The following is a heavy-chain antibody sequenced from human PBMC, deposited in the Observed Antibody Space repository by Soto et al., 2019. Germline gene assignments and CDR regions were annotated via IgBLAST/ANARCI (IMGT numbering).Heavy chain of an antibody. V-gene: IGHV4-61*01. J-gene: IGHJ5*02. CDR2: IYYSGST. D-gene: IGHD2-15*01. Sequence: LSLTCTVAGVSFSSGSYYLSWIRQPPGKGLEWIGYIYYSGSTNYNPSLKSRVTISVDTSKNQFSLKLSSVTAADTAVYYCARDPSGGTLWFDPWGQGTLVTVSX. CDR1: GVSFSSGSYY. CDR3: ARDPSGGTLWFDP.